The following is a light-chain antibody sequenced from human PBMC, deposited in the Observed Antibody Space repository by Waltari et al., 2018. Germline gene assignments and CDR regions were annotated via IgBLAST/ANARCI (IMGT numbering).Light chain of an antibody. CDR1: ASAIDGSDF. J-gene: IGLJ3*02. CDR2: DVN. CDR3: SSQTLDGVVL. V-gene: IGLV2-14*03. Sequence: QSALTQPASVSGSPGQSITIPCIGVASAIDGSDFVSWYQPHPGKAPQVIIYDVNNRPSGISDRFSASKSANTASLTISGLQSEDEGDYYCSSQTLDGVVLFGGGTRVTV.